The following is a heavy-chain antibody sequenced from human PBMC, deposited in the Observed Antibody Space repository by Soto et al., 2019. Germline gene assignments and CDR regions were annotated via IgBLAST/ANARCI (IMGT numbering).Heavy chain of an antibody. Sequence: GGSLRLSCAASGFTVSSNYMSWVRQAPGKGLEWVSVIYSGGSTYYADSVKGRFTISRDNSKNTQYLQMNSLGAEDTAVYYCAGSIMVRGVIITGFDYWGQGTLVTVSS. J-gene: IGHJ4*02. CDR2: IYSGGST. CDR1: GFTVSSNY. CDR3: AGSIMVRGVIITGFDY. D-gene: IGHD3-10*01. V-gene: IGHV3-66*01.